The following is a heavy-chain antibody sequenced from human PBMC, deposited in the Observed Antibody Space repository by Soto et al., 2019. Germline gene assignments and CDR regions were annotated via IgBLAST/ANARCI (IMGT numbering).Heavy chain of an antibody. CDR2: IYQSGST. CDR3: ARGGAGSGYYLFDS. CDR1: GGSISSGGYS. Sequence: QLQLQESGSRLVKPSQTLSLTCAVSGGSISSGGYSWTWIRQPPGKGLEWIGYIYQSGSTYYNASLKDRVTIAVDRSKNQFYLELSSVPAADTAVYYCARGGAGSGYYLFDSWRKGTLVTVSS. D-gene: IGHD3-22*01. V-gene: IGHV4-30-2*01. J-gene: IGHJ4*02.